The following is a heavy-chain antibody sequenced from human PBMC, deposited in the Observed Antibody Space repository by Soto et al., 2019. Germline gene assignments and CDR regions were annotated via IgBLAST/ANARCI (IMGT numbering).Heavy chain of an antibody. CDR3: ARGESGLGGYYYYMDV. J-gene: IGHJ6*03. D-gene: IGHD3-10*01. Sequence: ASVKVSCKASGYTFTSYDINWVRQATGQGLEWMGWMNPNSGNTGYAQKFQGRVTMTRNTSISTAYMELSSLRSEDTAVYYCARGESGLGGYYYYMDVWGKGTTVTVSS. CDR2: MNPNSGNT. CDR1: GYTFTSYD. V-gene: IGHV1-8*01.